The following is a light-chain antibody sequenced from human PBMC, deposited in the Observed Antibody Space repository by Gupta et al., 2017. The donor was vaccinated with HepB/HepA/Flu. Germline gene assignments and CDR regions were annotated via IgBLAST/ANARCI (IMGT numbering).Light chain of an antibody. CDR1: SFGSKS. Sequence: SYVLTQPPSVSLAPGETARITCGGFSFGSKSVHWYQQKPGQAPVMVIYYDTGRPAGIPERLSGSNSGNTATLTISRVEAGDEADYYCQVWDSSSDSVVFGGGTKLTVL. CDR2: YDT. CDR3: QVWDSSSDSVV. V-gene: IGLV3-21*04. J-gene: IGLJ2*01.